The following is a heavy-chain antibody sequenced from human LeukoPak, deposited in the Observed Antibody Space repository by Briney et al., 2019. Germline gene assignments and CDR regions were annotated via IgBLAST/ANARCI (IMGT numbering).Heavy chain of an antibody. J-gene: IGHJ5*02. CDR1: GYTFTSYG. Sequence: GASVKVSCKASGYTFTSYGISWVRQAPGQGLEWMGWISAYNGNTSYAQKLQGRVTMTTDTSTSTAYMELRSLRSDDTAVYYCARAYIAARLASYNWFDPWGQGTLVTVSS. CDR2: ISAYNGNT. D-gene: IGHD6-6*01. V-gene: IGHV1-18*01. CDR3: ARAYIAARLASYNWFDP.